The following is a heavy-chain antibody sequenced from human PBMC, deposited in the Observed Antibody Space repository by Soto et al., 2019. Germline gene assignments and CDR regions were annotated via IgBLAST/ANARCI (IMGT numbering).Heavy chain of an antibody. CDR1: GFTFSSYA. V-gene: IGHV3-30*04. Sequence: GGSLRLSCAASGFTFSSYAMHWVRQAPGKGLEWVAVISYDGSNKYYADSVKGRFTISRDNSKNTLYLQMNSLRAEDTAVYYCARDRKYSSSWYAFDIWGQGTMVTVSS. CDR2: ISYDGSNK. CDR3: ARDRKYSSSWYAFDI. D-gene: IGHD6-13*01. J-gene: IGHJ3*02.